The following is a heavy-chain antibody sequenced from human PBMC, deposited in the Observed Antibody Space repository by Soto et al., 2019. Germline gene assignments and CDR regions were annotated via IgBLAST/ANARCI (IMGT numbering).Heavy chain of an antibody. CDR3: AREVPRYYYGSGRRNWFDP. D-gene: IGHD3-10*01. CDR1: GGSSSGYY. CDR2: INHSGST. Sequence: PSETLSLTCAVYGGSSSGYYWSWIRQPPGKGLEWIGEINHSGSTNYNPSLKSRVTISVDTSKNQFSLKLSSVTAADTAVYYCAREVPRYYYGSGRRNWFDPWGQGTLVTVSS. V-gene: IGHV4-34*01. J-gene: IGHJ5*02.